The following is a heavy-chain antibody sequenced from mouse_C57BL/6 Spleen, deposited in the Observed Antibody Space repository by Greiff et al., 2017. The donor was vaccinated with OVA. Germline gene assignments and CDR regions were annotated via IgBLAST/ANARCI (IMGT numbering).Heavy chain of an antibody. CDR3: ARGYYGNYEGVSYYFDY. D-gene: IGHD2-1*01. Sequence: EVKLVESGPELVKPGASVKISCKASGYSFTDYNMNWVKQSNGKSLEWIGVINPNYGTTSYNQKFKGKATLTVDQSSSTAYMQLNSLTSEDSAVYYCARGYYGNYEGVSYYFDYWGQGTTLTVSS. CDR1: GYSFTDYN. V-gene: IGHV1-39*01. J-gene: IGHJ2*01. CDR2: INPNYGTT.